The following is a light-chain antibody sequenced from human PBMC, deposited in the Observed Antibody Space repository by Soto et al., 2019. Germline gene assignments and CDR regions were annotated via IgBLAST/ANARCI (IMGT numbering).Light chain of an antibody. CDR1: QSVSSNY. V-gene: IGKV3-20*01. J-gene: IGKJ4*01. Sequence: EIVLTQSPGTLSLSPGERATLSCRASQSVSSNYLAWYQQKPGQAPRLLIYGASSRATGIPDRFSGSGSGTDFTLTISRREPEDCAVYYCQQYGGSPRVTFGGGTKVEIK. CDR3: QQYGGSPRVT. CDR2: GAS.